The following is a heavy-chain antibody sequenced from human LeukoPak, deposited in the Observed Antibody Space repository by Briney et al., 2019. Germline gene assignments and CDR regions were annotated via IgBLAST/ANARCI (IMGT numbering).Heavy chain of an antibody. D-gene: IGHD4-17*01. V-gene: IGHV4-4*07. CDR2: IYTSGST. CDR1: GGSISSYY. CDR3: ARDLDYGDYGSAFDY. Sequence: SETLSLTCTVSGGSISSYYWSWIRQPAGKGLEWIGRIYTSGSTNYNPSLKSRVTMSVGTSKNQFSLKLSSVTAADTAVYYCARDLDYGDYGSAFDYWGQGTLVTVSS. J-gene: IGHJ4*02.